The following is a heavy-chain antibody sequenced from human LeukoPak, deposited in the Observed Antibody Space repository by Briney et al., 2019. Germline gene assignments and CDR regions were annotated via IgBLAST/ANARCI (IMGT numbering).Heavy chain of an antibody. CDR2: INDNGGST. D-gene: IGHD1-1*01. J-gene: IGHJ4*02. CDR1: GFTFSSYA. Sequence: PGGSLRLSCAASGFTFSSYAINWVRQAPGKGLEWVSVINDNGGSTFYADSVKGRFTISRDNSRDTVFPQMSGLRVEDTAVYYCARSLKWNLVGFDYWGQGTLVTVSS. CDR3: ARSLKWNLVGFDY. V-gene: IGHV3-23*01.